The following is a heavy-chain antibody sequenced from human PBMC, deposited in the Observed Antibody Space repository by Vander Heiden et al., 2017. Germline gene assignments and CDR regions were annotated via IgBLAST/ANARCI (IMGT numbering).Heavy chain of an antibody. V-gene: IGHV3-64D*09. Sequence: EAHVLESGGGVLTSGGSLRLFCTAPGFPSSSHSMHWVRPAPGKGLEYVSAVGPSGSGPYDADSVRGRFTISRDNSKNTLFLQVNSLAADDTAVYYCVNDLHDIFSFAWGQGTLVSVSS. J-gene: IGHJ5*02. CDR1: GFPSSSHS. CDR2: VGPSGSGP. CDR3: VNDLHDIFSFA.